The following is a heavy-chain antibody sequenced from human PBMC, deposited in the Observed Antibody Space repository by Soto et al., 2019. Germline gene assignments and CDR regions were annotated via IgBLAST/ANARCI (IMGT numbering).Heavy chain of an antibody. J-gene: IGHJ6*04. CDR1: GYSFTSYW. D-gene: IGHD3-10*01. CDR2: IFSADSDT. Sequence: GESLKISCKGSGYSFTSYWINWVRLVPGKGLEWMGIIFSADSDTRYSPSLQGQVIISVDKSISTAYLQWTKLKASDSGIYYCAKSMGGGPRAVGGKGPTVTASS. CDR3: AKSMGGGPRAV. V-gene: IGHV5-51*01.